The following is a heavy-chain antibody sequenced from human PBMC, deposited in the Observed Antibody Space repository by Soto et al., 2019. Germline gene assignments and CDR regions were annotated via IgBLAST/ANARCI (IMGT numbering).Heavy chain of an antibody. Sequence: PGGSLRLSCAASGFTFSDYYMNWLRQAPGKGLEWVSYISSGGTSMYYADSVKGRFTISRDNAKNSLYLQMNSLRAEDTAVYYCAKDSQYSGYDYFDYWGQGALVTVSS. V-gene: IGHV3-11*01. CDR2: ISSGGTSM. CDR3: AKDSQYSGYDYFDY. D-gene: IGHD5-12*01. CDR1: GFTFSDYY. J-gene: IGHJ4*02.